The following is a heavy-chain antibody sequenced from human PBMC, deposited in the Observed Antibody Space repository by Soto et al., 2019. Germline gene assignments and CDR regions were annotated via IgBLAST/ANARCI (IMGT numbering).Heavy chain of an antibody. CDR1: GYTFTSYY. CDR2: INPSGGST. CDR3: ARAVVPAAILSWFDP. D-gene: IGHD2-2*01. Sequence: ASVKVSCKASGYTFTSYYMHWVRQAPGQGLEWMGIINPSGGSTSYAQKFQGRVTMTRDTSTSTVYMELSSLRSEDTAVYYCARAVVPAAILSWFDPWGQGTLVTVSS. V-gene: IGHV1-46*03. J-gene: IGHJ5*02.